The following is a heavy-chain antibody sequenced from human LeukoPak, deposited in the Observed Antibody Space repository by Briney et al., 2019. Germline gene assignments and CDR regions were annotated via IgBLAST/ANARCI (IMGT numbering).Heavy chain of an antibody. V-gene: IGHV4-34*01. J-gene: IGHJ4*02. CDR2: INHSGST. CDR3: ARDGPRRGVGYFDY. Sequence: SETLSLTCAVYGGSFSGYYWSWIRQPPGKGLEWIGEINHSGSTNYNPSLKSRVTISVDTSKNQFSLKLSSVTAADTAVYYCARDGPRRGVGYFDYWGQGTLVTVSS. D-gene: IGHD2-15*01. CDR1: GGSFSGYY.